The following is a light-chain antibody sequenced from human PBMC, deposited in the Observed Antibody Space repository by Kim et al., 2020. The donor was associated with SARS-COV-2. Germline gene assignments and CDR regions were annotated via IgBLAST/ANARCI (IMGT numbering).Light chain of an antibody. J-gene: IGLJ1*01. CDR3: SSYTSSSPLYV. CDR1: SSDVGGYNY. CDR2: DVS. V-gene: IGLV2-14*01. Sequence: LTQPASVSGSPGQSITISCTGTSSDVGGYNYVSWYQQHAGKAPKLMIYDVSKRPSGVSNRFSGSKSGNTASLTISGLQAEDEADYYCSSYTSSSPLYVFGTGTKVTVL.